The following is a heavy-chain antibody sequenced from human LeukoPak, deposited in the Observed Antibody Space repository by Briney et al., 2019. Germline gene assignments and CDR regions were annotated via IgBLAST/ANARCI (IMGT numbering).Heavy chain of an antibody. V-gene: IGHV3-48*03. CDR1: GLIFGSYE. J-gene: IGHJ4*02. CDR3: ASPLRDY. CDR2: IDANSNKI. Sequence: PGGSLRLSCAASGLIFGSYEMNWVRQAPGKGLEWVSYIDANSNKIYYADSVRGRFSTSRDNPRNSMFLQMNRLRVDDTAAYYCASPLRDYWGPGTLVVVSS.